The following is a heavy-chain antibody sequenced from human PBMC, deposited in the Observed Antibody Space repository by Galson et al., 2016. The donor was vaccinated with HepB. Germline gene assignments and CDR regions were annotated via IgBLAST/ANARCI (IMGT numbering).Heavy chain of an antibody. D-gene: IGHD3-3*01. CDR3: ARVRFLEWLTGSGMDV. CDR1: GSSNSSSHW. CDR2: IFHSGTT. Sequence: TLSLTCAVSGSSNSSSHWWSWVRQPPGKGLEWIGEIFHSGTTNDNPSLKSRVTMSVDKSKNQLSLNLTSVTAADTAVYYCARVRFLEWLTGSGMDVWGQGTTVTVSS. J-gene: IGHJ6*02. V-gene: IGHV4-4*02.